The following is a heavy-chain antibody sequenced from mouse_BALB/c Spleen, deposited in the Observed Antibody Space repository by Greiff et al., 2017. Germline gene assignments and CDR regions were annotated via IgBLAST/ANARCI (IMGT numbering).Heavy chain of an antibody. CDR1: GFNIKDTY. D-gene: IGHD3-1*01. CDR3: ARWGSYAMDY. CDR2: IDPANGNT. Sequence: EVKLMESGAELVKPGASVKLSCTASGFNIKDTYMHWVKQRPEQGLEWIGRIDPANGNTKYDPKFQGKATITADTSSNTAYLQLSSLTSEDTAVYYCARWGSYAMDYWGQGTSVTVSS. V-gene: IGHV14-3*02. J-gene: IGHJ4*01.